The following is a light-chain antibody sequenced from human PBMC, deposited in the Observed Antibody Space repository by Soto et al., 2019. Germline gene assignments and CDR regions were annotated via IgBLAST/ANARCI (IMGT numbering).Light chain of an antibody. CDR3: ISYTSSSSLGV. V-gene: IGLV2-14*01. Sequence: QSVLTQPASVSGSPGQGITISCTGTNSDVGGYSYISWYEQHPGKAPKLMIYDVSNRPLGFSNRFSGSKSCNTASLTISGLQAEDEVDYYCISYTSSSSLGVFGTGTKLTVL. J-gene: IGLJ1*01. CDR1: NSDVGGYSY. CDR2: DVS.